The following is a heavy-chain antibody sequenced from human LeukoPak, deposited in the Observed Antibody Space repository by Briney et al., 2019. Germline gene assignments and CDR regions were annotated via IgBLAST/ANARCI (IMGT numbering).Heavy chain of an antibody. D-gene: IGHD4-17*01. Sequence: SETLSLTCSVSGDSISNYYWNWIRQSPGKGLEWIGHIFVGGSTNHNPSLKSRVTISVDTSRNQFFLNLASVTAADTAVYYCARARLRSGYFDYWGQGTLVTVSS. CDR2: IFVGGST. CDR1: GDSISNYY. CDR3: ARARLRSGYFDY. J-gene: IGHJ4*02. V-gene: IGHV4-59*01.